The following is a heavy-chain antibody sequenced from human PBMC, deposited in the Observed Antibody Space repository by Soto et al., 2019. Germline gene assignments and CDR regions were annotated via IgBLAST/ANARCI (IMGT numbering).Heavy chain of an antibody. Sequence: PSETLSLTCTVSGGSISSYYWSWIRQPPGKGLEWIGYIYYSGSTNYNPSLKSRVTISVDTSKNQFSLKLSSVTAADTAVYYCARDLSGDYDFWSGIPSYYYYMDVWGKGTTVTVSS. CDR3: ARDLSGDYDFWSGIPSYYYYMDV. CDR1: GGSISSYY. D-gene: IGHD3-3*01. CDR2: IYYSGST. J-gene: IGHJ6*03. V-gene: IGHV4-59*01.